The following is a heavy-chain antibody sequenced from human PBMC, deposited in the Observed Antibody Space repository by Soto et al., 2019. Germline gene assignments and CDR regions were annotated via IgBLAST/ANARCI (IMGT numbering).Heavy chain of an antibody. J-gene: IGHJ4*02. Sequence: SETLSLTCTVSGGSISSSSYYWGWIRQPPGKGLEWIGSIYYSGSTYYNPSLKSRVTISVDTSKNQFSLRLSSVTAADTAVYYCATTPYDAARSSTSWYYGDSKYYFDYWGQGTLVTVSS. V-gene: IGHV4-39*01. CDR2: IYYSGST. D-gene: IGHD2-2*01. CDR1: GGSISSSSYY. CDR3: ATTPYDAARSSTSWYYGDSKYYFDY.